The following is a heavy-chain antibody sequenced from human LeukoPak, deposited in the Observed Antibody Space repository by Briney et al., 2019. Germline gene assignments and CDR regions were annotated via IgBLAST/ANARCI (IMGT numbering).Heavy chain of an antibody. D-gene: IGHD5-18*01. CDR1: GFTFSSYA. V-gene: IGHV3-30-3*01. CDR2: ISYDGSNK. CDR3: ARALLNTAMADY. J-gene: IGHJ4*02. Sequence: TGRSLRLSCAASGFTFSSYAMHWVRQAPGKGRGWGAVISYDGSNKYYADSVKGGFTISRDNSKNTLYLQMNSLRAEDTAVYYCARALLNTAMADYWGQGTLVTVSS.